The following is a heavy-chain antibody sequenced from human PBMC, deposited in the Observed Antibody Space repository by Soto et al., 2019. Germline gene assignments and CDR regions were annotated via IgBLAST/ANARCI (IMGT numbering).Heavy chain of an antibody. CDR2: LYYSGST. J-gene: IGHJ4*02. CDR3: ARAYGGKCFDY. V-gene: IGHV4-59*01. D-gene: IGHD2-15*01. CDR1: GGSISSYY. Sequence: QVQLQESGPGLVKPSETLSLTCTVSGGSISSYYWSWIRQPPGKGLEWIGYLYYSGSTIYNPSLRRRVTISIDTSKNQFSLKLSSVTAADTAVYYCARAYGGKCFDYWGQGTLVTVSS.